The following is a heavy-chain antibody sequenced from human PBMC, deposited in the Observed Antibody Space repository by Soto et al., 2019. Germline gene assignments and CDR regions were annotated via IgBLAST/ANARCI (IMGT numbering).Heavy chain of an antibody. CDR2: ISYDGSNK. CDR1: GFTFSSYA. D-gene: IGHD5-18*01. V-gene: IGHV3-30-3*01. J-gene: IGHJ4*02. Sequence: GGSLRLSCAASGFTFSSYAMHWVRQAPGKGLEWVAVISYDGSNKYYADSVKGRFTIPRDNSKNTLYLQMNSLRAEDTAVYYCARDRIQLWFRLDYWGQGTLVTSPQ. CDR3: ARDRIQLWFRLDY.